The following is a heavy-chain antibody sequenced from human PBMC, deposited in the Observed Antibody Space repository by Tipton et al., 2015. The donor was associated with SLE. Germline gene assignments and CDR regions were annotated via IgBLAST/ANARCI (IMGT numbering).Heavy chain of an antibody. D-gene: IGHD2/OR15-2a*01. Sequence: TLSLTCTVSGGSISSYYWSWIRQPPGKGLEWIGYIYYSGSTNYNPSLKSRVTISEDTSKNQFSLKLSSVTAADTAVYYCARDLLSWDAFDIWGQGTMVTVSS. CDR3: ARDLLSWDAFDI. J-gene: IGHJ3*02. CDR1: GGSISSYY. CDR2: IYYSGST. V-gene: IGHV4-59*01.